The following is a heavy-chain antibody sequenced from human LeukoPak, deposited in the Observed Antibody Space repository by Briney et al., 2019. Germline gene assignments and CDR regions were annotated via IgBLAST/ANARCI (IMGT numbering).Heavy chain of an antibody. CDR3: ARDQMATTSFDY. CDR2: IIPILGIA. D-gene: IGHD5-24*01. V-gene: IGHV1-69*04. CDR1: GGTFSSYT. Sequence: SVKVSCKASGGTFSSYTISWVRQAPGQGLEWMGRIIPILGIANYAQKFQGRVTITAAKPTSTAYMELSSLRSEDTAVYYCARDQMATTSFDYWGQGTLVTVSS. J-gene: IGHJ4*02.